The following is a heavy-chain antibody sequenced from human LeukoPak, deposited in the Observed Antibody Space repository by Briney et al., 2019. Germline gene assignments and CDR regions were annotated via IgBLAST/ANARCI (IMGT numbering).Heavy chain of an antibody. J-gene: IGHJ4*02. CDR3: ARHRLYSNYGGYFDY. CDR2: IYYSGST. D-gene: IGHD4-11*01. V-gene: IGHV4-39*01. CDR1: GGSISSSSYY. Sequence: SETLSLTCTVSGGSISSSSYYWGWIRQPPGKGLEWIGSIYYSGSTYYNPSLKSRVTISVDTSKNQFSLKLSSVTAADTAVYYCARHRLYSNYGGYFDYWGQGTLVTVSS.